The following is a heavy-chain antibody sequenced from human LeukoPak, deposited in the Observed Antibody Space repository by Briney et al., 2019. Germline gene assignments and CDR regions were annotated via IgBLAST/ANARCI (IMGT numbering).Heavy chain of an antibody. Sequence: GGSLRLSCAASGFTFSSYGMHWVRQAPGKGLEWVAFIRYDGSNKYYADSVKGRFTISRDNSKNTLSLQMNSLRVEDTAVCYCAKRMGPSIAAADLDYWGQGTLVTVSS. V-gene: IGHV3-30*02. J-gene: IGHJ4*02. D-gene: IGHD6-13*01. CDR2: IRYDGSNK. CDR3: AKRMGPSIAAADLDY. CDR1: GFTFSSYG.